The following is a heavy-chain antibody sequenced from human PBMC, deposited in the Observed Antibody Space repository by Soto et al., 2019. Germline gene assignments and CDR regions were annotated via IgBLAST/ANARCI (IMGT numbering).Heavy chain of an antibody. CDR3: AHIVVAGVGYYFDY. CDR2: IYWDDDK. Sequence: QITLKESGPTLVKPTQTLTLTCTFSGFSLSSTRMAVGWIRQPPGKALEWLALIYWDDDKRYSPFLKSRLTITKDTSKSQVVLTMSNMDPVDTARYYCAHIVVAGVGYYFDYWGQGTLVTVSS. CDR1: GFSLSSTRMA. D-gene: IGHD6-19*01. J-gene: IGHJ4*02. V-gene: IGHV2-5*02.